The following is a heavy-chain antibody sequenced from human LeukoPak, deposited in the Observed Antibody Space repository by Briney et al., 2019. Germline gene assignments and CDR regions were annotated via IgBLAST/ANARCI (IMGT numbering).Heavy chain of an antibody. CDR3: ARAYYGSGSYWNY. V-gene: IGHV4-59*01. D-gene: IGHD3-10*01. CDR2: IYYGGXX. J-gene: IGHJ4*02. Sequence: SETLSLTCTXSXXSXXXXXXXXXXXPPXXGLEWXGYIYYGGXXXXXPSLKSRVTISVDTSKNQFSLKLSSVTAADTAVYYCARAYYGSGSYWNYWGQGTLVTVSS. CDR1: XXSXXXXX.